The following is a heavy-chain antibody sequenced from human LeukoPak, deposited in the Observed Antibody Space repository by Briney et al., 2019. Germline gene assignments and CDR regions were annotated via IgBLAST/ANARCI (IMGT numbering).Heavy chain of an antibody. D-gene: IGHD3-10*01. CDR3: ARDYAEYMYYYGSGTNAGNYYYMDV. CDR1: GYTLTELS. CDR2: FDPEDGET. Sequence: GASVKVSCKVSGYTLTELSMHWVRQAPGKGLEWMGGFDPEDGETIYAQKFQGRVTMTEDTSTDTAYMELSRLRSDDTAVYYCARDYAEYMYYYGSGTNAGNYYYMDVWGKGTTVTVSS. V-gene: IGHV1-24*01. J-gene: IGHJ6*03.